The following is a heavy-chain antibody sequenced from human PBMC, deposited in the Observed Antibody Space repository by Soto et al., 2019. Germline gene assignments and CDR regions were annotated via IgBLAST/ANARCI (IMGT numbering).Heavy chain of an antibody. CDR3: ARHPERIAQIGWFDP. D-gene: IGHD6-13*01. J-gene: IGHJ5*02. CDR2: ISSSSSTI. CDR1: GFTFSSYS. V-gene: IGHV3-48*01. Sequence: EVQLVESGGGLVQPGGSLRLSCAASGFTFSSYSMNWVRQAPGKGLEGVSYISSSSSTIYYADSVKGRFTISRDNAKNSLYLQMNSLRAADTAVYYCARHPERIAQIGWFDPWGQGTLVTVSS.